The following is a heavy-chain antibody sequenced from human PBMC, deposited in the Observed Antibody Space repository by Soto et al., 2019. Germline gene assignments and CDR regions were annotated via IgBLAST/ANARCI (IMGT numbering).Heavy chain of an antibody. Sequence: XXKVSCQASGYTFTYRYLHWLRQAPGQALEWMGWITPFNGNTNYAQKFQDRVTITRDRSMSTAYMELSSLRSEDTAMYYCAGTIFGVVSWFDPWGQGTLVTVSS. J-gene: IGHJ5*02. D-gene: IGHD3-3*01. CDR3: AGTIFGVVSWFDP. V-gene: IGHV1-45*02. CDR2: ITPFNGNT. CDR1: GYTFTYRY.